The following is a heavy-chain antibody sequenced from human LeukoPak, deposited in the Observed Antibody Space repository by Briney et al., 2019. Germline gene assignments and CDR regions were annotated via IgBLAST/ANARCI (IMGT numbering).Heavy chain of an antibody. CDR2: ISGAAGST. Sequence: PGGSLRLSCAASGFTFSSYAMSWVRQAPGRGLEWVSAISGAAGSTYYADSVGGRFTISRDNSQNTLYLQMSSLRSEDTAVYYCAKDAIRGHYATDWYFDYWGLGTLVAVPS. V-gene: IGHV3-23*01. CDR3: AKDAIRGHYATDWYFDY. D-gene: IGHD3-9*01. J-gene: IGHJ4*02. CDR1: GFTFSSYA.